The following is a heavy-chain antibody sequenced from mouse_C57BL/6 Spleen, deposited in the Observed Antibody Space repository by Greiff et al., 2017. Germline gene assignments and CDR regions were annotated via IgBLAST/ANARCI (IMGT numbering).Heavy chain of an antibody. Sequence: VQLQQSGAELARPGASVKLSCKASGYTFTSYGISWVKQRTGQGLEWIGEIYPRSGNTYYNEKFKGKATLTADRSSSTAYMELRSLTSEDSAVYFCARADSSGPGFDYWGQGTTLTVSS. V-gene: IGHV1-81*01. CDR1: GYTFTSYG. CDR2: IYPRSGNT. CDR3: ARADSSGPGFDY. J-gene: IGHJ2*01. D-gene: IGHD3-2*02.